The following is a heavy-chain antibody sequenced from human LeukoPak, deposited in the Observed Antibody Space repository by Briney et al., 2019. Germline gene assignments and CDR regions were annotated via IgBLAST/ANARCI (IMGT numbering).Heavy chain of an antibody. J-gene: IGHJ4*02. CDR2: INPSGGST. CDR3: ARANYYYRSGYSLYYFDY. Sequence: ASVTVSFTASGYTFTSYYMHWVRQAPGQGLEWMGIINPSGGSTSYEQKFQGRVTMTRDTSTSTVYMELSSLRSEDTAVYYCARANYYYRSGYSLYYFDYGGQGTLVTVSS. D-gene: IGHD3-22*01. V-gene: IGHV1-46*01. CDR1: GYTFTSYY.